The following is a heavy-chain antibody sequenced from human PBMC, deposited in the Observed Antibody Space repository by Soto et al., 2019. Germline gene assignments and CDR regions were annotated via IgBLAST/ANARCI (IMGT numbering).Heavy chain of an antibody. CDR1: GFTFSNYG. CDR3: AIDFYGS. CDR2: ISNDRSNK. Sequence: PGGSLRLSCAASGFTFSNYGIHWVRQAPGKGLEWVAVISNDRSNKYYADSVKGRFTISRDNSKNTLYLQMNSLRAEDTAVYHCAIDFYGSWGQGTLVTVSS. V-gene: IGHV3-30*03. D-gene: IGHD4-17*01. J-gene: IGHJ4*02.